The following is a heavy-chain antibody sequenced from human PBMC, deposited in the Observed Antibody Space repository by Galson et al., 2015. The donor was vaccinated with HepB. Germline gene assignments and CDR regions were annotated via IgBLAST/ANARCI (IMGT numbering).Heavy chain of an antibody. CDR2: IYVNGGT. J-gene: IGHJ4*02. CDR3: VRDPWDY. CDR1: GFIVSSIY. V-gene: IGHV3-53*01. Sequence: SLRLSCAASGFIVSSIYMSWVRQAPGKGLEWVSVIYVNGGTNYADSVKGRFVISRENSRNSLYLQMNNLRDDDTAVYYCVRDPWDYWGQGTLVTASS.